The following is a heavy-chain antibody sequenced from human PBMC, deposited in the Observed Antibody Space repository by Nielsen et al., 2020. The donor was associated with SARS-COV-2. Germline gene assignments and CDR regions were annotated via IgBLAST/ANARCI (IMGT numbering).Heavy chain of an antibody. D-gene: IGHD6-13*01. J-gene: IGHJ4*02. Sequence: SLKISCAASGFTFDDYAMHWVRQAPGKGLEWVSGISWNSGSIGYADSVKGRFTISRDNAKNSLYLQMNSLRTEDTALYYCAKDIYSSSWYYFDYLCQGTLVTVSS. V-gene: IGHV3-9*01. CDR3: AKDIYSSSWYYFDY. CDR2: ISWNSGSI. CDR1: GFTFDDYA.